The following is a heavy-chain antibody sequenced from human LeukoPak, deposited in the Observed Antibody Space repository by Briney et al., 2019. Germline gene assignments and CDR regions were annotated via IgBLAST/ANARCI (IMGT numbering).Heavy chain of an antibody. CDR1: GYTFTSYY. CDR2: INPSGGST. CDR3: ARSFLEWELPSYYYYYGMDV. D-gene: IGHD1-26*01. Sequence: GASVKVSCKASGYTFTSYYMHWVRQAPGQGLEWMGIINPSGGSTSYAQKFQGRVTMTRDTSTSTVYMELSSLRSEDTAVYYCARSFLEWELPSYYYYYGMDVWGQGTTVTVSS. J-gene: IGHJ6*02. V-gene: IGHV1-46*01.